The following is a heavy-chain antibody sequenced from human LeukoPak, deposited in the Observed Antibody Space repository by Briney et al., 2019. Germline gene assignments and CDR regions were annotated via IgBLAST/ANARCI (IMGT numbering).Heavy chain of an antibody. D-gene: IGHD1-1*01. CDR1: GFTFSSYS. CDR3: ARGGGGTTLKY. CDR2: ISSSSSTI. Sequence: GGSLRLSCAASGFTFSSYSMNWVRQAPGKGLEWVSYISSSSSTIYYADSVKGRFTISRDNAKNSLYLQMNSLRAEDTAVYYCARGGGGTTLKYWGQGTLVTVSS. V-gene: IGHV3-48*01. J-gene: IGHJ4*02.